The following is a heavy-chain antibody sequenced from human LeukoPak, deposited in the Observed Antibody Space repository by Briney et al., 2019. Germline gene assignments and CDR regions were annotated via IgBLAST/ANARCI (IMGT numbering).Heavy chain of an antibody. Sequence: ASVKVSCKASGYTFTSYDINWVRQATGQGLEWMGWMNPNSGNTGYAQKFQGRVTMTRNTSISTAYMELSSLRSEDTAVYYCARGGLYCSSTSCYAFPFDYWGQGTVVTVSS. V-gene: IGHV1-8*01. CDR1: GYTFTSYD. J-gene: IGHJ4*02. D-gene: IGHD2-2*01. CDR2: MNPNSGNT. CDR3: ARGGLYCSSTSCYAFPFDY.